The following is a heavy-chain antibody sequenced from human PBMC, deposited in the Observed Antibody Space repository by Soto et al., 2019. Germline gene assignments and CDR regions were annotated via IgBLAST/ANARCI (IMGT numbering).Heavy chain of an antibody. D-gene: IGHD6-13*01. CDR1: GGSISSGDYY. J-gene: IGHJ5*02. CDR3: VARAAAAPGWFDP. V-gene: IGHV4-30-4*01. Sequence: SETLSLTCTVSGGSISSGDYYWSWIRQPPGKGLEWIGYIYYSGSTYYNPSLKSRVTISVATSKNQFSLKLSSVTAADTAVYYCVARAAAAPGWFDPWGQGTLVTVSS. CDR2: IYYSGST.